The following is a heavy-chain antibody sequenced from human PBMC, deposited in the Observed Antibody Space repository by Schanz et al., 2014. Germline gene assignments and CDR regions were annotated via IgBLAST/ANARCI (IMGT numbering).Heavy chain of an antibody. V-gene: IGHV3-30*04. J-gene: IGHJ6*02. CDR1: GFTFSRYT. CDR3: ARGASRDYFAMDV. CDR2: ISYDGSNK. Sequence: QVQLVESGGGVVQPGGSLRLSCAASGFTFSRYTVHWVRQAPGKGLEWVTIISYDGSNKYFADSVQGRFTISRDTAKNTVFLQMNNLRAEDTAVYYCARGASRDYFAMDVWGQGTTVTVSS.